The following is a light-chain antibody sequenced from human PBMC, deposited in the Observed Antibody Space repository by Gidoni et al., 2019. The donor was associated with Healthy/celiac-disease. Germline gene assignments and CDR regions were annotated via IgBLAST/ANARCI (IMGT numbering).Light chain of an antibody. J-gene: IGKJ4*01. CDR1: QSVSSSY. CDR2: GAS. V-gene: IGKV3-20*01. Sequence: EIVLTQSPGTLSLSPGERANLSCRASQSVSSSYLAWYQQKPGQAPRLLIYGASSRATGIPDRFSGSGSGTDFTLTIRRLEPEDFAVYYCQQYGSSPLTFGGGTKVEIK. CDR3: QQYGSSPLT.